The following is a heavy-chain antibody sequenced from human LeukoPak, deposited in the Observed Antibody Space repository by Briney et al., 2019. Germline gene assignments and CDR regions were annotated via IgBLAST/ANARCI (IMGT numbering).Heavy chain of an antibody. CDR2: IYYGGST. CDR3: ARRTKALYWYFDL. CDR1: GGSISSYY. J-gene: IGHJ2*01. V-gene: IGHV4-59*08. Sequence: PSETLSLTCTVSGGSISSYYWSWIRQPPGKGQEWIGYIYYGGSTNYNPSLKSRVTISVDPSKNQFSLKLSSVTAADTAVYYCARRTKALYWYFDLWGRGTLVTVSA.